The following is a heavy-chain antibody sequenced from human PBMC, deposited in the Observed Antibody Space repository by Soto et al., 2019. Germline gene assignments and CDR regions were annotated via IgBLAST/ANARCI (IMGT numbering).Heavy chain of an antibody. J-gene: IGHJ4*02. D-gene: IGHD2-21*02. Sequence: GESLKISCKGSGYSFTSYWIGWVRQMPGKGLEGMGIIYPGDSDTRYSPSFQGQVTISADKSISTAYLQWSSLKASDTAMYYCARQSDCGGDCSPFFDYWGQGTLVTVSS. CDR3: ARQSDCGGDCSPFFDY. CDR1: GYSFTSYW. CDR2: IYPGDSDT. V-gene: IGHV5-51*01.